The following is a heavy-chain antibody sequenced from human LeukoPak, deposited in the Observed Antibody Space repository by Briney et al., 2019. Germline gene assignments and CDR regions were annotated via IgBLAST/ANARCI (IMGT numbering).Heavy chain of an antibody. CDR3: ARILLCSGGSCPSVGVDY. V-gene: IGHV1-2*06. D-gene: IGHD2-15*01. CDR2: INPNSGGT. J-gene: IGHJ4*02. CDR1: GYTFTGYY. Sequence: ASVKVSCKASGYTFTGYYMHWVRQAPGQGLEWMGRINPNSGGTTYAQKFQGRVTMTRDTSISTAYMELSRLRSDDTAVYYCARILLCSGGSCPSVGVDYWGQGTLVTVSS.